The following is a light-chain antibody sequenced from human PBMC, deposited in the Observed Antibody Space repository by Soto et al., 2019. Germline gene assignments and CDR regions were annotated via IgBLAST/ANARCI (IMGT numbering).Light chain of an antibody. J-gene: IGLJ2*01. CDR1: SSDVGSYNL. CDR2: EGS. CDR3: CSYAGSSTL. Sequence: QSVLTQPASVSGSPGQLITISCTGTSSDVGSYNLVSWYQQHPGKAPKLMIYEGSKRPSGVSNRFSGSKSGNTASLTISGLQAEDEADYYCCSYAGSSTLFGGGTKLTVL. V-gene: IGLV2-23*01.